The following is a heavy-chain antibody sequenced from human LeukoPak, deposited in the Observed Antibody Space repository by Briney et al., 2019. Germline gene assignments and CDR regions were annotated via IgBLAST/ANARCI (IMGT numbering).Heavy chain of an antibody. CDR2: VYSGGST. CDR1: GFTVITNY. CDR3: VKSSQGGSYFPYYYYYAMDV. Sequence: GGSLRLSCAASGFTVITNYMNWVRQAPGKGLEWVSVVYSGGSTFYADSVKGRFTISRDNSKNTLYLQMSSLRDEDTAVYYCVKSSQGGSYFPYYYYYAMDVWGQGTTVTVSS. V-gene: IGHV3-53*05. D-gene: IGHD1-26*01. J-gene: IGHJ6*02.